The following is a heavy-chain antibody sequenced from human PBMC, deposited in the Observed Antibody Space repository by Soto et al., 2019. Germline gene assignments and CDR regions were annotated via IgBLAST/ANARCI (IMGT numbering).Heavy chain of an antibody. CDR1: GGSISDDS. CDR2: LYNSGNT. D-gene: IGHD3-9*01. Sequence: QVQLQESGPGMLKPSETLSLTCTVSGGSISDDSWSWIRQSPGKGLEWIGYLYNSGNTIYNPSLKSRVTISVDSSKRQCALQLHSVTAADTAVYFCARVFRIGTTIFWDAFDIWGRGTKVAVFS. CDR3: ARVFRIGTTIFWDAFDI. V-gene: IGHV4-59*01. J-gene: IGHJ3*02.